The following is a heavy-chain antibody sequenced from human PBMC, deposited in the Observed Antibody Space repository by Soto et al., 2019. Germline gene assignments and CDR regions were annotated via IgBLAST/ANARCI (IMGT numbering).Heavy chain of an antibody. CDR2: IYYRGST. J-gene: IGHJ6*02. Sequence: ETLSLTCNVSGGSISGYYWSWIRQPPGKGLEYIGYIYYRGSTNYNPSLESRVTMSVDTSRNQFSLKVNSVTAADTAVYYCARQQLLPFYYALDVWGQGTTVTVSS. D-gene: IGHD6-13*01. V-gene: IGHV4-59*01. CDR1: GGSISGYY. CDR3: ARQQLLPFYYALDV.